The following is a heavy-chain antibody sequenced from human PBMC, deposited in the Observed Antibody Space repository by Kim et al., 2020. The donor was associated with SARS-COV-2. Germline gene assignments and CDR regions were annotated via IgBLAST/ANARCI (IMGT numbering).Heavy chain of an antibody. CDR3: ATAGSGSYWIVFDY. V-gene: IGHV1-24*01. J-gene: IGHJ4*02. Sequence: AQKFQGRATMTEDTSTDPAYMELSSLRSEDTAVYYCATAGSGSYWIVFDYWGQGTLVTVSS. D-gene: IGHD3-10*01.